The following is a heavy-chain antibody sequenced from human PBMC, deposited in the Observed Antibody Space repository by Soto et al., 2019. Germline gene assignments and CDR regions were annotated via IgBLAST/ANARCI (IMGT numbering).Heavy chain of an antibody. CDR1: GYTFTSYA. J-gene: IGHJ4*02. D-gene: IGHD6-19*01. CDR2: INAGNGNT. CDR3: ARDLGGWTDY. V-gene: IGHV1-3*01. Sequence: QVKLVQSGAEVKKPGASVKVSCKASGYTFTSYAMQWMRQAPGQRLEWMGWINAGNGNTKYSLKFQGRVTITSDTSASTDYMELSSLRSEDTAVYYCARDLGGWTDYWGQGTLVTVSS.